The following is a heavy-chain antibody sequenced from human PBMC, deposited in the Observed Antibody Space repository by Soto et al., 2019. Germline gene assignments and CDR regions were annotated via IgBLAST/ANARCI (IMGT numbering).Heavy chain of an antibody. D-gene: IGHD3-22*01. CDR2: ISGSGGST. J-gene: IGHJ4*02. CDR3: AKDGMTRVITMIVVENDY. CDR1: GFTFSSYA. Sequence: PGGSLRLSCAASGFTFSSYAMSWVRQAPGKGLEWVSAISGSGGSTYYADSVKGRFTISRDNSKNTLYLQMNSLRAEDTAVYYCAKDGMTRVITMIVVENDYWGQGTLVTGSS. V-gene: IGHV3-23*01.